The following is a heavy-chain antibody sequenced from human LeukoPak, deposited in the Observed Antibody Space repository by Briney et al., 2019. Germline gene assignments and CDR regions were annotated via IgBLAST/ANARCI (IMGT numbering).Heavy chain of an antibody. J-gene: IGHJ4*02. CDR2: IYSGGNT. CDR1: GFIVSSDY. V-gene: IGHV3-53*01. Sequence: PGGSLRLSCAVSGFIVSSDYMSWVRQAPGKGLEWVSVIYSGGNTYYADSVKGRFTISRDTSKNTLYLQMNSLRAEDAAVYYCARDKALYYFDYGAQGPLVTVPS. CDR3: ARDKALYYFDY.